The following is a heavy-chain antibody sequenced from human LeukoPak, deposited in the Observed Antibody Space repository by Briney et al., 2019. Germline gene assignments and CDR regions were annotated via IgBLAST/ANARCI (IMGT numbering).Heavy chain of an antibody. CDR3: AKGRLASWSGYSYYFDY. Sequence: GRSLRLSCAASGFTFDDYAMHWVRQAPGKGLEWVSGISWNSGSIGYADSVKGRFTISRDDAKNSLYLQMNSLRVEDTALYYCAKGRLASWSGYSYYFDYWGQGTLVTVSS. CDR1: GFTFDDYA. V-gene: IGHV3-9*01. J-gene: IGHJ4*02. D-gene: IGHD3-3*01. CDR2: ISWNSGSI.